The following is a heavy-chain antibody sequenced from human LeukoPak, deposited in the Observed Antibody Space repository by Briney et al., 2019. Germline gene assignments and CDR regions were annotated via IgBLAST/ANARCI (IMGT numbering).Heavy chain of an antibody. Sequence: PGGSLRLPCAASGFTFSSYSMNWVRQAPGKGLEWVSSISSSSSYIYYADSVKGRFTISRDNAKNSLYLQMNSLRAEDTAVYYCARDLRSSGWYYFDYWGQGTLVTVSS. J-gene: IGHJ4*02. CDR3: ARDLRSSGWYYFDY. CDR2: ISSSSSYI. CDR1: GFTFSSYS. V-gene: IGHV3-21*01. D-gene: IGHD6-19*01.